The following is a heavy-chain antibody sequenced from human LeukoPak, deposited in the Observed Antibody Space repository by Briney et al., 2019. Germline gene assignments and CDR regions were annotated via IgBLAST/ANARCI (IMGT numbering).Heavy chain of an antibody. V-gene: IGHV3-23*01. Sequence: GGSLRLSCAASGFTFSSYAMSWVRQAPGKGLEWVSDISGSGGSTYYADSVKGRFTISRDNSKNTLYLQMNSLRAEDTAVYYCPKVTYYGSGSYYYYFESWGQGTLVTVSS. CDR2: ISGSGGST. CDR3: PKVTYYGSGSYYYYFES. D-gene: IGHD3-10*01. J-gene: IGHJ4*02. CDR1: GFTFSSYA.